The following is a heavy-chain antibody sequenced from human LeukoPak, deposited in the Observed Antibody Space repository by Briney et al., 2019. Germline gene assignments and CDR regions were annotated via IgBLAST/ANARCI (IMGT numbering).Heavy chain of an antibody. CDR3: ARDRLWVDYDYAFDI. D-gene: IGHD3-3*01. V-gene: IGHV4-4*02. Sequence: SETLSLTCAVSGGSISSSNWWSWVRQTPGKGLECIGEIFHSGTTNYNPSLKSRVTISVDKSKNQFSLKLSSVTAADTAVYYCARDRLWVDYDYAFDIWGQGTMVTVSS. CDR1: GGSISSSNW. CDR2: IFHSGTT. J-gene: IGHJ3*02.